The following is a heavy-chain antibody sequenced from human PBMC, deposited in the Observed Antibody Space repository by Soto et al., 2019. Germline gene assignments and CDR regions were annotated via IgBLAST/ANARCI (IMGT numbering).Heavy chain of an antibody. CDR3: ARVAATPGSFDP. V-gene: IGHV4-31*03. CDR2: IYYSGST. J-gene: IGHJ5*02. Sequence: QVQLQESGPGLVKPSQTLSLTCTVSGGSIYSGGYYWSWIRQHPGKGLEWIGYIYYSGSTYYNPSLTSRXXIXVXTSKNQFSLKVSSVAAADTAVYYCARVAATPGSFDPWGQGTLVTVSS. CDR1: GGSIYSGGYY. D-gene: IGHD6-13*01.